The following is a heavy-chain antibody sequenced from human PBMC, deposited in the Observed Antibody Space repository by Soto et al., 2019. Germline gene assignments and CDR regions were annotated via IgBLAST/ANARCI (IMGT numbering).Heavy chain of an antibody. V-gene: IGHV4-31*03. J-gene: IGHJ4*02. CDR3: AKSLTINADFDF. CDR1: GGSISSSGYY. Sequence: QVQLQESGPGLVKPSETLSLTCTVSGGSISSSGYYWSWIRQNPGKGLEWIGYIHYSGNTYYNPSLKSRVTISVDTSKNQFSLRLSSVTAADTAVYYCAKSLTINADFDFWGQGTLVTVSS. CDR2: IHYSGNT. D-gene: IGHD3-9*01.